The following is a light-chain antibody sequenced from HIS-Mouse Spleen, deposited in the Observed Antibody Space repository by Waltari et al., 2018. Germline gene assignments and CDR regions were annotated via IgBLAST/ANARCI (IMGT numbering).Light chain of an antibody. CDR3: QQYYSTPYT. CDR2: CAS. CDR1: QSVLYSANNKNY. V-gene: IGKV4-1*01. J-gene: IGKJ2*01. Sequence: DIVMTQSPDSLAVSLGERATINCKSSQSVLYSANNKNYLAWYQQKPGQPLKLLIYCASTRESGVPDRFSGSGSGTDFTLTISSLQAEDVAVYYCQQYYSTPYTFGQGTKLEIK.